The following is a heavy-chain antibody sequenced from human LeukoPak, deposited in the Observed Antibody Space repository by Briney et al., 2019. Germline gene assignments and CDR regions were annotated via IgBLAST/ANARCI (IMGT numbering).Heavy chain of an antibody. CDR2: ISGGGVHT. V-gene: IGHV3-23*01. D-gene: IGHD6-19*01. CDR3: AKGGGGWYTTGWYYFDY. Sequence: GGSLRLSCAASGFTFSTYAMSWVRQAPGKGLEWVSSISGGGVHTYYADSVKGRFSISRDNSKNTLYLQMNSRRAEDRAVYYSAKGGGGWYTTGWYYFDYWGQGTLVTVSS. J-gene: IGHJ4*02. CDR1: GFTFSTYA.